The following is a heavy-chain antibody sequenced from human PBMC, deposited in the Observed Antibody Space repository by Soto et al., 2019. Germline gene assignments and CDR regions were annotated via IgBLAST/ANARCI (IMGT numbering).Heavy chain of an antibody. Sequence: EVQLVESGGGLVQPGGSRRLSCAAPGFTFSTYSMNWVRQAPGKGLAWVSYISSSSSTIYYADSVKGRFTISRDNAKNSLYLQMNSLRDEDTAVYYCATDGTVTTPGVLDYWGQGTLVTVSS. D-gene: IGHD4-4*01. V-gene: IGHV3-48*02. CDR3: ATDGTVTTPGVLDY. J-gene: IGHJ4*02. CDR1: GFTFSTYS. CDR2: ISSSSSTI.